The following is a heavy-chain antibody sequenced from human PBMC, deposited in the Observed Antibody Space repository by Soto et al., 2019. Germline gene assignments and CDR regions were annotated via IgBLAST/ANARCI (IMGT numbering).Heavy chain of an antibody. J-gene: IGHJ6*02. CDR3: ARDHLILPAHDFFYGSDV. CDR1: GFTFSMYS. V-gene: IGHV3-7*03. CDR2: IPQDGVDG. D-gene: IGHD2-21*02. Sequence: GGSLRLSCEVSGFTFSMYSMSRVRQSPGKGLEWVAKIPQDGVDGHYADSVKGRFIISRDNDKNSLHLQLNNLRAEDTAVYYCARDHLILPAHDFFYGSDVWGRGATVTVSS.